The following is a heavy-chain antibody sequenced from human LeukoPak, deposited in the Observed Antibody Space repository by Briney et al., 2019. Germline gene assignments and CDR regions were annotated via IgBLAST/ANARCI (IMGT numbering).Heavy chain of an antibody. D-gene: IGHD2-2*01. J-gene: IGHJ4*02. Sequence: ASVKVSCKASGYTFTGYYMHWVRQAPGQGLEWMGRINPNSGGTNYAQKFQGRVTMTRDTSISTAYMELSRLRSDDTAVYYCARDLQVVPYEHVYFDYWGQGTPVTVSS. CDR1: GYTFTGYY. CDR2: INPNSGGT. CDR3: ARDLQVVPYEHVYFDY. V-gene: IGHV1-2*02.